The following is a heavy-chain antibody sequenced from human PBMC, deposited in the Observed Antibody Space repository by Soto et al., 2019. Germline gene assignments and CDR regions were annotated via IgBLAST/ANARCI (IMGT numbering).Heavy chain of an antibody. CDR3: ARDLGGKAAAVYYYYYGMDV. CDR2: ISYDGSNK. CDR1: GFTFSSYA. J-gene: IGHJ6*02. V-gene: IGHV3-30-3*01. D-gene: IGHD6-13*01. Sequence: QVQLVESGGGVVQPGRSLRLSCAASGFTFSSYAMHWVRQAPGKGLEWVAVISYDGSNKYYADSVKGRFTISRDNSKNTLYLQMNSLRAEDTAVYYCARDLGGKAAAVYYYYYGMDVWGQGTTFTVSS.